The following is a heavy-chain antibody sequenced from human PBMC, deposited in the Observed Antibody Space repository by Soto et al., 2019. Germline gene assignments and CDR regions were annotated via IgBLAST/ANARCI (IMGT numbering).Heavy chain of an antibody. CDR2: IKQDGSEK. CDR3: ARKKEYSSSTVSGYYYGMDV. J-gene: IGHJ6*02. Sequence: HPGGSLRLSCAASGFTFSSYWMSWVRQAPGKGLEWVANIKQDGSEKYYVDSVKGRFTISRDNAKNSLYLQMNSLRAEDTAVYYCARKKEYSSSTVSGYYYGMDVWGQGTTVTVSS. V-gene: IGHV3-7*03. D-gene: IGHD6-6*01. CDR1: GFTFSSYW.